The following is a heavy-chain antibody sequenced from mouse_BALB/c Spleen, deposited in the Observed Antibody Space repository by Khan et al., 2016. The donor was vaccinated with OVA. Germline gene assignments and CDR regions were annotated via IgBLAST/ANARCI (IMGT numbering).Heavy chain of an antibody. Sequence: QIQLVQSGPELKKPGETVKISCKAAGYTFTNYRMNWMKQAPEKGLKWMGWINTHTGEPTYGDDFKGRFAFSLETSATTAYSQINNLKNEDMATYFCARETSYWYFDAWGAGTTVTVSS. CDR1: GYTFTNYR. J-gene: IGHJ1*01. CDR2: INTHTGEP. D-gene: IGHD1-3*01. V-gene: IGHV9-1*02. CDR3: ARETSYWYFDA.